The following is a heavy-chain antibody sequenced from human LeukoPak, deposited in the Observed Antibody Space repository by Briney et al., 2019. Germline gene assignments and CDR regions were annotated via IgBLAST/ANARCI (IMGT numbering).Heavy chain of an antibody. D-gene: IGHD2-15*01. V-gene: IGHV4-39*01. Sequence: PSETLSLTCTVSGGSISSSSYYWGWIRQPPGKELEWIGSIYYSESTYYNPSLKSRVIISVDTSKNQFSLKVTSVTAADTAVYYCVRHGGGYCSGGSCYVDYWGQGTLVTVSS. CDR1: GGSISSSSYY. CDR2: IYYSEST. J-gene: IGHJ4*02. CDR3: VRHGGGYCSGGSCYVDY.